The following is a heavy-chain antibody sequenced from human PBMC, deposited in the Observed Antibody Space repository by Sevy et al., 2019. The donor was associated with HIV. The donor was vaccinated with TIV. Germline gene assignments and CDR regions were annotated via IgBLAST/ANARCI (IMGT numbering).Heavy chain of an antibody. Sequence: GGSLRLSCAASGFTFDDYTMHWVRQAPGKGLEWVSLISWDGGSTYYADSVKGRFTISRDNSKNSLYLQMNSLRTEDTALYYCAKDMSGYCSGTSCDIDAFDIWGQGTMVTVSS. CDR1: GFTFDDYT. CDR2: ISWDGGST. CDR3: AKDMSGYCSGTSCDIDAFDI. J-gene: IGHJ3*02. V-gene: IGHV3-43*01. D-gene: IGHD2-2*02.